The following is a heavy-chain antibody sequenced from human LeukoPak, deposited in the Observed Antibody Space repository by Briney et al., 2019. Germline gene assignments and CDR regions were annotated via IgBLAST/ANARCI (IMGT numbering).Heavy chain of an antibody. CDR3: ARDEYSSGWSGRVRYYYYYMDV. Sequence: SESLSLTCTVSGASISGSGYYWGWIRQPPGMGLEWVGSIDHSGSTYYNPSLKSRVTISVDTSKNQFSLKLSSVTAADTAVYYCARDEYSSGWSGRVRYYYYYMDVWGKGTTVTVSS. CDR1: GASISGSGYY. V-gene: IGHV4-39*07. J-gene: IGHJ6*03. D-gene: IGHD6-19*01. CDR2: IDHSGST.